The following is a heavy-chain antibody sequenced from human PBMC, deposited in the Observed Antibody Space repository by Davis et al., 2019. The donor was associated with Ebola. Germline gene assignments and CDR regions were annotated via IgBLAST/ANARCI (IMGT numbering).Heavy chain of an antibody. Sequence: ASVKVSCKASGYTFTSYGISWVRQAPGQGLEWMGWISAYNGNTNYAQKLQGRVTMTTDTSTSTAYMELRSLRSDDTAVYYCASATYYYDSSGYYYKGSYYMDVWGKGTTVTVSS. J-gene: IGHJ6*03. CDR3: ASATYYYDSSGYYYKGSYYMDV. CDR2: ISAYNGNT. CDR1: GYTFTSYG. D-gene: IGHD3-22*01. V-gene: IGHV1-18*01.